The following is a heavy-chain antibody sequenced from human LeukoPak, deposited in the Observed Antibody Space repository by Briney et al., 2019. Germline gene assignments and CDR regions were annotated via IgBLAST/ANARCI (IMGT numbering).Heavy chain of an antibody. V-gene: IGHV3-15*01. J-gene: IGHJ4*02. Sequence: GLEWVXXXXXXXDGGTTDYAAPVKGRFTISRDDSKNTLYLQMNSLKTEDTAVYYCTTDGTVDIVATMRGLFDYWGQGTLVTVSS. CDR3: TTDGTVDIVATMRGLFDY. D-gene: IGHD5-12*01. CDR2: XXXXXDGGTT.